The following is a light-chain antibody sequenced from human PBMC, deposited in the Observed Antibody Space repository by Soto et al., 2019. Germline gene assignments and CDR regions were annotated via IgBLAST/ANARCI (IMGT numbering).Light chain of an antibody. CDR2: LNNDGSH. CDR1: SGHISYA. Sequence: QSVLTQSPSASASLGASVKLTCTLSSGHISYAIAWHQKQPGKGPRYLMDLNNDGSHTKGDGIPDRFSGSSSGADRYLIISSLQSEDEADYYCQTWGTGFQFFGGGTKLTVI. J-gene: IGLJ2*01. V-gene: IGLV4-69*01. CDR3: QTWGTGFQF.